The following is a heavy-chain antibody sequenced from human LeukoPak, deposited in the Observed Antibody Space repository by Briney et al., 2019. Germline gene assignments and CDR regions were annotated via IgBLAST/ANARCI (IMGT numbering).Heavy chain of an antibody. D-gene: IGHD2-21*01. CDR3: ARGDYYYYYMDV. V-gene: IGHV4-4*07. CDR1: GGSISSYY. CDR2: IYTSGST. J-gene: IGHJ6*03. Sequence: PSETLSPTCTVSGGSISSYYWSWIRQPAGQGLEWIGRIYTSGSTNYNPSLKSRVTMSVDTSKNQFSLKLSSVTAADTAVYYCARGDYYYYYMDVWSKGTTVTISS.